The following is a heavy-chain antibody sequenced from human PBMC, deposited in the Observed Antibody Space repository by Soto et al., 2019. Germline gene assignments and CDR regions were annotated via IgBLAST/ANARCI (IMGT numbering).Heavy chain of an antibody. Sequence: GGSLRLSCAASGFTFSNYGMHWVRQAPGKGLEWVAFISDDGSNKYYADSVKGRFTMSRDDSKRTLYLQMSSLRVEDTAVYYCTKRRNVLRFLEWSSGMEVWGQGTTVTVSS. CDR3: TKRRNVLRFLEWSSGMEV. J-gene: IGHJ6*02. CDR1: GFTFSNYG. D-gene: IGHD3-3*01. V-gene: IGHV3-30*18. CDR2: ISDDGSNK.